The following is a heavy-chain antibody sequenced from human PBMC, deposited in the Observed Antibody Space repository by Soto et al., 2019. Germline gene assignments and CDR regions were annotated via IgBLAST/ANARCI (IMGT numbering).Heavy chain of an antibody. CDR3: AHTRYELGYCSGGSCHYFDY. CDR2: ISSSSSTI. J-gene: IGHJ4*02. CDR1: GLTFSSYS. D-gene: IGHD2-15*01. Sequence: GGSLRLSCAASGLTFSSYSMNLVRQAPGKGLEWVSYISSSSSTIYYADSVKGRFTISRDNAKNSLYLQMNGLRAEDTAVYYCAHTRYELGYCSGGSCHYFDYWGQGTLVTVSS. V-gene: IGHV3-48*01.